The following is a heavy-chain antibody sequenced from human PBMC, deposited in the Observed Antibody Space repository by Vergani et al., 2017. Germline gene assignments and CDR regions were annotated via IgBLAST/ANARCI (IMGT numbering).Heavy chain of an antibody. CDR1: GYTFTGYY. Sequence: QVQLVQSGAEVKKPGASVKVSCKASGYTFTGYYMHWVRQAPGQGLEWMGWINAYNGNTNYAQKLQGRVTMTTDTSTSTAYMELRSLRSDDTAVYYCARAPVILNWFDPWGQGTLVTVSS. D-gene: IGHD1-26*01. J-gene: IGHJ5*02. CDR3: ARAPVILNWFDP. V-gene: IGHV1-18*04. CDR2: INAYNGNT.